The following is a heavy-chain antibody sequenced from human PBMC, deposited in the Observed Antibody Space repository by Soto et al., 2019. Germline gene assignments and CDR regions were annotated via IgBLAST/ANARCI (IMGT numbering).Heavy chain of an antibody. CDR3: ARVAVAGSGLGY. J-gene: IGHJ4*02. CDR1: GFTVSSNY. Sequence: EVQLVESGGGLVQPGGSLRLSCAASGFTVSSNYMSWVRQAPGKGLEWVSVIYSGGSTYYADSVKGSFTISRDNSKNTLYLQMNSLRAEDTAVYYCARVAVAGSGLGYWGQGTLVTVSS. V-gene: IGHV3-66*01. D-gene: IGHD6-19*01. CDR2: IYSGGST.